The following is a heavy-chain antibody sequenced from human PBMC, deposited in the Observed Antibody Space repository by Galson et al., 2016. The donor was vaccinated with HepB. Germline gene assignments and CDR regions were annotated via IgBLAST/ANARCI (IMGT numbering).Heavy chain of an antibody. D-gene: IGHD4-11*01. CDR2: LSPDGTDK. J-gene: IGHJ6*02. CDR3: ARVDYTDEGINV. CDR1: GLTFNDYW. Sequence: SLRLSCAASGLTFNDYWMTWARQAPGKGLEWVANLSPDGTDKRYAGSVKGRFTISRDNPNNSVFLQMSSLRAEDTALYYCARVDYTDEGINVWGQGTTVTVSS. V-gene: IGHV3-7*01.